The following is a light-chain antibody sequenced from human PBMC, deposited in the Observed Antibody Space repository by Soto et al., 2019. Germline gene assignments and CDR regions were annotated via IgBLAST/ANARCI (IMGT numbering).Light chain of an antibody. J-gene: IGKJ1*01. CDR2: DAS. CDR1: QSVSSY. CDR3: QQCANWPWT. V-gene: IGKV3-11*01. Sequence: TQSPAMLSLSPGERAALSCRASQSVSSYLAWYQQKPGQAPRLLIYDASNRATGIPGRFSGSGSGTDFTLTISSLEPEDSAVYYCQQCANWPWTFGQGTKVE.